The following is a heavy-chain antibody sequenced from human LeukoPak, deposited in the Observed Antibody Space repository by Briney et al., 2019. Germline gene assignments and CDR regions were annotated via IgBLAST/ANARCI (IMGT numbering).Heavy chain of an antibody. CDR3: AREGSSYDSSTNDAFDI. J-gene: IGHJ3*02. Sequence: SETLSLTCTVSGGSISSSTYYWGWIRQPPGKGLEWIGSIYYSGSTYYNPSLKRRVTISVDTSKNQFSLKLSSVTAADTAVYYCAREGSSYDSSTNDAFDIWGQGTMVTVSS. CDR1: GGSISSSTYY. D-gene: IGHD3-22*01. V-gene: IGHV4-39*07. CDR2: IYYSGST.